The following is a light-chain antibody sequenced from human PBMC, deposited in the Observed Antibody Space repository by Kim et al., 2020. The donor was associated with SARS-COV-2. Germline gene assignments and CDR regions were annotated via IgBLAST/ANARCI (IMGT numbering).Light chain of an antibody. Sequence: QLVLTQSPSASASLGASVKLTCTLSSGHSSYAIAWHQQQTEKGPRYLMKLNSDGSHSKGDGIPDRFSGSSSGAERYLTISSLQSEDEADYYCQTWGTGMVFGGGTKLT. CDR2: LNSDGSH. J-gene: IGLJ2*01. CDR3: QTWGTGMV. V-gene: IGLV4-69*01. CDR1: SGHSSYA.